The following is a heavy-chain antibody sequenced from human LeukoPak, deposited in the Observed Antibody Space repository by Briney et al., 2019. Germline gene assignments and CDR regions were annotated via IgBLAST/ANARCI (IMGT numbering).Heavy chain of an antibody. D-gene: IGHD3-22*01. J-gene: IGHJ3*02. CDR3: AKSGTYYYDSSGYGPYAFDI. Sequence: GASVKVSCKASGGTFSSYAISWVRQAPGQGLEWMGGIIPIFGTANYAQKFQGRVTITADESTSTAYMELSSLRSEDTAVYYCAKSGTYYYDSSGYGPYAFDIWGQGTMVTVSS. CDR2: IIPIFGTA. CDR1: GGTFSSYA. V-gene: IGHV1-69*13.